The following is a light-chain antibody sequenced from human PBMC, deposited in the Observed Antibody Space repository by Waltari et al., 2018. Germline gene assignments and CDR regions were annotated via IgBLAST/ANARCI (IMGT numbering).Light chain of an antibody. V-gene: IGLV2-14*03. CDR1: SSDVGGSNY. Sequence: QSALTQPASVSGSPGQSITISCTGTSSDVGGSNYVSWYQQHPGKAPKLRIYDVSNRPSGVPNRFSGSKSGNTASLTISGLQADDEADYYCSSYTSSSTLVFGGGTKLTVL. CDR3: SSYTSSSTLV. J-gene: IGLJ2*01. CDR2: DVS.